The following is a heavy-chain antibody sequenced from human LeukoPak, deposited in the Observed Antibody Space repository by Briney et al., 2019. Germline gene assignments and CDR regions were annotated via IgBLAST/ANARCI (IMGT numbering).Heavy chain of an antibody. J-gene: IGHJ6*02. V-gene: IGHV3-7*01. CDR3: ARVASGLRGYSFNSEISYFFGLDV. Sequence: GGSLRLACAASGFTFSSYWMNWVRQAPGKGLEWVANIKQDGTDKNYVDSVEGSFSIYSDNAMNSLFSHLNSMSAEETDVYYYARVASGLRGYSFNSEISYFFGLDVWGQGTTLTVSS. D-gene: IGHD5-18*01. CDR1: GFTFSSYW. CDR2: IKQDGTDK.